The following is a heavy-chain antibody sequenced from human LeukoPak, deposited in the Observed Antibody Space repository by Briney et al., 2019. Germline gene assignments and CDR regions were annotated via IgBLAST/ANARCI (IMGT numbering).Heavy chain of an antibody. D-gene: IGHD3-22*01. Sequence: PSGTLSLTCAVSGGSLSNSHWWSWVRQSPGKGLEWIGEIDQSGTTNFNPSLKTRVTISIDKSKKQFSLRLTSVTAADTALYYCARDPLVYYENIGYYYGGFDSWGPGTLVTVSS. CDR2: IDQSGTT. V-gene: IGHV4-4*02. CDR3: ARDPLVYYENIGYYYGGFDS. J-gene: IGHJ4*02. CDR1: GGSLSNSHW.